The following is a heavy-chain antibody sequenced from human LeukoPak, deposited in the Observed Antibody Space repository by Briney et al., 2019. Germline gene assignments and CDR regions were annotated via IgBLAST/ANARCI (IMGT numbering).Heavy chain of an antibody. V-gene: IGHV3-33*06. J-gene: IGHJ4*02. CDR1: GFTFCTYG. CDR2: IWYDGSNK. CDR3: AKRASGSGTSLYYFDY. Sequence: GGSLRLSCAASGFTFCTYGMHWVRQAPGKGLEWVAVIWYDGSNKFYADSVKGRFTISRDNSKNTLYLQMNSLRAEDTAVYYCAKRASGSGTSLYYFDYWGQGTLVTVSS. D-gene: IGHD3-10*01.